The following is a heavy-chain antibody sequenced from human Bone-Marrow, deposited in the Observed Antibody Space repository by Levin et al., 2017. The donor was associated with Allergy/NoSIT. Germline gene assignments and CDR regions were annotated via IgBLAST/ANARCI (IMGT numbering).Heavy chain of an antibody. CDR2: IYYSGTT. J-gene: IGHJ4*02. CDR3: ARLAYDYIWGSYRPLYFDY. Sequence: SETLSLRCTVSGGSITSSSYYWGWIRQPPGKGLEWIGSIYYSGTTYYNPSLKSRVTISVDMSKRWFSLNVTSASAADTAVYYCARLAYDYIWGSYRPLYFDYWGQGTLVTVSS. CDR1: GGSITSSSYY. V-gene: IGHV4-39*01. D-gene: IGHD3-16*02.